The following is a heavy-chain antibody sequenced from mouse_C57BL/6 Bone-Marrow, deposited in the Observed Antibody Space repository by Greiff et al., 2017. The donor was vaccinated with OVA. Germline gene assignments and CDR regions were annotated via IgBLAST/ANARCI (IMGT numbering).Heavy chain of an antibody. CDR2: IWSGGST. CDR3: ARIYYDYDGGFAY. Sequence: QVQLKQSGPGLVQPSQSLSITCTVSGFSFTSYGVHWVRQSPGKGLEWLGVIWSGGSTDYNAAFISRLSISKDNSTSQVFFKMNSLQADDTAIYYCARIYYDYDGGFAYWGQGTLVTVSA. V-gene: IGHV2-2*01. J-gene: IGHJ3*01. CDR1: GFSFTSYG. D-gene: IGHD2-4*01.